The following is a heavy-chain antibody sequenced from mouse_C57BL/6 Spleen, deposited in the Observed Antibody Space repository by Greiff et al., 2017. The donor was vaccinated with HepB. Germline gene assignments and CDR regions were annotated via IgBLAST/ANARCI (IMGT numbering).Heavy chain of an antibody. J-gene: IGHJ1*03. V-gene: IGHV5-16*01. D-gene: IGHD2-5*01. Sequence: EVHLVESEGGLVQPGSSMKLSCTASGFTFSDYYMAWVRQVPEKGLEWVANINYDGSSTYYLDSLKSRFIISRDNAKNILYLQMSSLKSEDTATYYCARKEDSNYADWYFDVWGTGTTVTVSS. CDR1: GFTFSDYY. CDR3: ARKEDSNYADWYFDV. CDR2: INYDGSST.